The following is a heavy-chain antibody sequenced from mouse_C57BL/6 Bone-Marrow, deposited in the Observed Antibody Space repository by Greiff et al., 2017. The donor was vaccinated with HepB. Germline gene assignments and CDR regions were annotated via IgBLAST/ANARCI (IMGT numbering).Heavy chain of an antibody. J-gene: IGHJ3*01. CDR1: GYTFTDYN. V-gene: IGHV1-18*01. D-gene: IGHD2-2*01. CDR2: INPNNGGT. CDR3: ARWGYDVPWFAY. Sequence: EVQLQQSGPELVKPGASVKIPCKASGYTFTDYNMDWVKQSHGKSLEWIGDINPNNGGTIYNQKFKGKATLTVDKSSSTAYMELRSLTSEDTAVYYCARWGYDVPWFAYWGQGTLVTVSA.